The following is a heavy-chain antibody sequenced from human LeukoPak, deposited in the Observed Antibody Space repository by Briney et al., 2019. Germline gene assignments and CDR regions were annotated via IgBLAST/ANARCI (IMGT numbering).Heavy chain of an antibody. CDR3: ARGYSSGLHFDY. CDR1: GFTVSSAY. V-gene: IGHV3-53*01. CDR2: IYGGDNR. J-gene: IGHJ4*02. Sequence: PGGSLRLSCAPSGFTVSSAYVIWVRQARGKGLEWVSSIYGGDNREYSDSVKGRFTISRDDSKNTVSLQMSSLRVEDTAVYYCARGYSSGLHFDYWGQGTLVTVSS. D-gene: IGHD6-19*01.